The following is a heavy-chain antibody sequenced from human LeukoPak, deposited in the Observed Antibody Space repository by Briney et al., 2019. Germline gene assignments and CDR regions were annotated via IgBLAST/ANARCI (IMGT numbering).Heavy chain of an antibody. CDR3: AKGGDYSLGYYFDY. Sequence: GGSLRLSCAASGFTFSSYAMHWVRQAPGKGLEWVAVISYDGSNKYYADSVKGRFTISRDNSKNSLYLQMNSLRVEDTALYYCAKGGDYSLGYYFDYWGQGTLVTVSS. V-gene: IGHV3-30*04. CDR2: ISYDGSNK. J-gene: IGHJ4*02. D-gene: IGHD2-15*01. CDR1: GFTFSSYA.